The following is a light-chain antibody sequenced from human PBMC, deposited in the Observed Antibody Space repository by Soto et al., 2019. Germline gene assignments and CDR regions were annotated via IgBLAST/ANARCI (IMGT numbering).Light chain of an antibody. CDR2: EVT. J-gene: IGLJ1*01. V-gene: IGLV2-23*02. CDR1: SSDVGSYNL. CDR3: CSYASSSTYV. Sequence: QSALTQPASVSGSPGQSITISCTGTSSDVGSYNLVSWNQQHPGKAPKLMIYEVTKRPSGVSDRFSGSKSGNTASLTISGLQAEDEADYYCCSYASSSTYVFGTGTKVTVL.